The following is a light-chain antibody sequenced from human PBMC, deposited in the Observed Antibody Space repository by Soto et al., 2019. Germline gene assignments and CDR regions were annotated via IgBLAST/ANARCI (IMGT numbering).Light chain of an antibody. CDR2: GNS. J-gene: IGLJ1*01. V-gene: IGLV1-40*01. Sequence: QAVVTQPPSVSGAPGQRVTISCTGSSSNIGAGYDVHWYQQLPGTAPKLLIYGNSNRPSGVPYRFSGSKSGTSASLAITGLQDEDEADYYCQSYDSSLSGYVFGTGTKLTVL. CDR1: SSNIGAGYD. CDR3: QSYDSSLSGYV.